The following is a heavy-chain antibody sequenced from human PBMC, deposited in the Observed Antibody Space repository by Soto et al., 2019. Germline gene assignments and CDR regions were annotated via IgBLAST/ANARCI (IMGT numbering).Heavy chain of an antibody. CDR2: IYHSGST. D-gene: IGHD6-13*01. CDR3: ARDLGIAAAGTGGMDV. CDR1: GGSISSSNW. J-gene: IGHJ6*02. Sequence: PSETLSLTCAVSGGSISSSNWWSWVRQPPGKGLEWIGEIYHSGSTNYNPSLKSRVTISVDKSKNQFSLKLSSVTAADTAVYYCARDLGIAAAGTGGMDVWGQGTTVTVSS. V-gene: IGHV4-4*02.